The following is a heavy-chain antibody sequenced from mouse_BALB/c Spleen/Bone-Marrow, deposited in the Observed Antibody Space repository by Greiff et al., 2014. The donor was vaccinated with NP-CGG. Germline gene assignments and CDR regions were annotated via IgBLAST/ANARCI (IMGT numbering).Heavy chain of an antibody. J-gene: IGHJ3*01. D-gene: IGHD2-4*01. Sequence: EVQLQQSGGGLVKPGGSLKLSCAASGFTFSSYAMSWVRQTQEKRLEWVATISSGGSYTYYPDSVKGRFTISRDNAKNTLYLQMSSLRSEDTAMYYCARHDSAWFAYWGQGTLVTVSA. V-gene: IGHV5-9-3*01. CDR2: ISSGGSYT. CDR1: GFTFSSYA. CDR3: ARHDSAWFAY.